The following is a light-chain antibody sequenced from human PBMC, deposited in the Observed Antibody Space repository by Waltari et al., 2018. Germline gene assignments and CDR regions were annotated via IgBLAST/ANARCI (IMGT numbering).Light chain of an antibody. CDR3: QQFNTWPLT. Sequence: EVVMTQSRATLSVSPGERATLSCRASQSVSDTLAWYQQKVGQPPRLLIYSASIRATGVPARFSGSGSGTEFTLTISSLQSEDFGVYYCQQFNTWPLTFGPGTKVDFK. CDR2: SAS. J-gene: IGKJ3*01. CDR1: QSVSDT. V-gene: IGKV3-15*01.